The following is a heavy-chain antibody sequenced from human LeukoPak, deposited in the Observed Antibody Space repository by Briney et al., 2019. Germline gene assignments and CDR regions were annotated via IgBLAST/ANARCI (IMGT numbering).Heavy chain of an antibody. Sequence: PGGSLRLSCAASGFTFTTYSMNWVRQAPGKGLEWVSSFSGSSSYIYYADSVKGRFTISRDNAKNSLYLQINSLRAEDTAVYYCARDVYFDWSRKVGFDYWGQGTLVTVSS. D-gene: IGHD3-9*01. CDR1: GFTFTTYS. CDR3: ARDVYFDWSRKVGFDY. CDR2: FSGSSSYI. V-gene: IGHV3-21*01. J-gene: IGHJ4*02.